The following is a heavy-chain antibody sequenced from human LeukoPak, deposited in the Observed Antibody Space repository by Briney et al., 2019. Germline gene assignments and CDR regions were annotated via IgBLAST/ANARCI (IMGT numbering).Heavy chain of an antibody. Sequence: ASVKVSCKASGGTFSSYAISWVRQAPGQGLEWMGGIIPIFGTANYAQKFQGRVTITADESTSTAYMELSSLRSEDTAVYYCARDLPDYYYGMDVWGQGTTVTVSS. CDR2: IIPIFGTA. V-gene: IGHV1-69*13. J-gene: IGHJ6*02. CDR1: GGTFSSYA. CDR3: ARDLPDYYYGMDV.